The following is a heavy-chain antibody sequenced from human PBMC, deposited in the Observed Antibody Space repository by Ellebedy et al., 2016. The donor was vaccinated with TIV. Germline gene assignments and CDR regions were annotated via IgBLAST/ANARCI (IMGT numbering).Heavy chain of an antibody. J-gene: IGHJ4*02. CDR2: INSDGSST. Sequence: GGSLRLXCAASGFTFSAYYISWIRQAPGKGLVWVSRINSDGSSTSYGDSVKGRFTISRDNAKNTLYLQMNSLRAEDTAVYYCARYYGSGTYAVDYWGQGTLVTVSS. V-gene: IGHV3-74*01. CDR3: ARYYGSGTYAVDY. D-gene: IGHD3-10*01. CDR1: GFTFSAYY.